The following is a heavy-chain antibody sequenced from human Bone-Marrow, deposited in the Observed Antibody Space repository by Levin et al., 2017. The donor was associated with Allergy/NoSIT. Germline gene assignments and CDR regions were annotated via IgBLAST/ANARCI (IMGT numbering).Heavy chain of an antibody. CDR1: GYSVNSGYL. CDR3: ASKPYVVTAASTRFDY. D-gene: IGHD2-15*01. V-gene: IGHV4-38-2*02. J-gene: IGHJ4*02. CDR2: FYSSGSG. Sequence: SETLSLTCSVSGYSVNSGYLWGWIRQPPGKGLEWIGNFYSSGSGYYNPSLESRVTISVDASKNQVFLGLTSVTAADTAVYFCASKPYVVTAASTRFDYWGQGALVTVSS.